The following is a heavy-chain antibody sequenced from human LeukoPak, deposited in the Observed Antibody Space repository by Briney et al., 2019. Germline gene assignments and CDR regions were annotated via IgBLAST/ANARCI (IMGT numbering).Heavy chain of an antibody. CDR2: INPSGGST. CDR3: ARRGLAARPSGFDY. D-gene: IGHD6-6*01. V-gene: IGHV1-46*01. CDR1: GYTFTSYY. Sequence: ASVKVSCKASGYTFTSYYMHWVRQAPGQGLEWMGIINPSGGSTSYAQKFQGRVTMIRDTSTNTVYLELSSLGSEDTAVYYCARRGLAARPSGFDYWGQGTLVTVSS. J-gene: IGHJ4*02.